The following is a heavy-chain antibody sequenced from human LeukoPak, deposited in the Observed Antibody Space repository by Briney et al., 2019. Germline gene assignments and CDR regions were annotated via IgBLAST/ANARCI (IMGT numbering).Heavy chain of an antibody. CDR2: IYTSGST. CDR1: GVSISSYY. V-gene: IGHV4-4*07. D-gene: IGHD6-19*01. Sequence: PSETLSLTCTVSGVSISSYYWSWIRQPAGKGLEWIGRIYTSGSTNYNPSLKSRVTMSVDMSKNQFFLKLTPVTTADTAVYYWGEYSSGSLGYYYGMDDWGQGTRVTVSS. J-gene: IGHJ6*02. CDR3: GEYSSGSLGYYYGMDD.